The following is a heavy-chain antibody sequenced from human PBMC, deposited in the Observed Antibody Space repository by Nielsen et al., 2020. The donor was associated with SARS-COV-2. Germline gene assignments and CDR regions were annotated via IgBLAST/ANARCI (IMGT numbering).Heavy chain of an antibody. V-gene: IGHV4-4*02. D-gene: IGHD1-26*01. CDR1: GDSISSSNW. CDR3: ARLLTNTGNYFRFDP. Sequence: ETLSLTCAVSGDSISSSNWWSWVRQPPGKGLEWIGEIYHSGNTNYNPSLKSRVTISVDKSKNQFSLRLISVTAADTAVYYCARLLTNTGNYFRFDPWGQGTLVTVSS. CDR2: IYHSGNT. J-gene: IGHJ5*02.